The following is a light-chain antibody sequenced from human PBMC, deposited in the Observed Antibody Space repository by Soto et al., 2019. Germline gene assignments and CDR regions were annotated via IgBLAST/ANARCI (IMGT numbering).Light chain of an antibody. Sequence: EILLTQSPGTLSLSPGETATLSCRASQSVTSTYLAWYQQRPGQSPRLIIYGGSTRATGFPDRFSGGGSGTDFTLTISRLEPEDSAVYYCHCQQFDSSRIYSFAQGTKLEI. V-gene: IGKV3-20*01. CDR3: QQFDSSRIYS. J-gene: IGKJ2*03. CDR2: GGS. CDR1: QSVTSTY.